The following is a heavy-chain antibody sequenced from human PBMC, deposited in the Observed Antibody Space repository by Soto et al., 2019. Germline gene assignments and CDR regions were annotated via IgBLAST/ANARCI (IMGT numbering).Heavy chain of an antibody. CDR3: AHRSVTTFAY. CDR2: IYWDDDK. J-gene: IGHJ4*02. Sequence: QITLKESGPTLVKPSQTLTLTCTFSGFSLTTTTVGVGWIRRPPGKALEWLALIYWDDDKRYSPSLKSRLTITKDTSKNQVVLTMTNVDPADTATYYCAHRSVTTFAYWGQGTLVTVSS. CDR1: GFSLTTTTVG. V-gene: IGHV2-5*02. D-gene: IGHD4-4*01.